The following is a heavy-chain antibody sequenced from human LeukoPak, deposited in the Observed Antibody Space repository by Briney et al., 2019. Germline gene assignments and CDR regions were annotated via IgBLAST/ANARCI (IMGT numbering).Heavy chain of an antibody. CDR3: AQGLYGRQWLTQFHAFDI. Sequence: ASVKVSCKASGYTFTSYYMHWVRQAPGQGLEWMGIINPSGGSTSYAQKFQGRVTMTRDMSTSTVYMELSSLRSEDTAVYYCAQGLYGRQWLTQFHAFDIWGQGTMVTVSS. D-gene: IGHD6-19*01. J-gene: IGHJ3*02. V-gene: IGHV1-46*01. CDR1: GYTFTSYY. CDR2: INPSGGST.